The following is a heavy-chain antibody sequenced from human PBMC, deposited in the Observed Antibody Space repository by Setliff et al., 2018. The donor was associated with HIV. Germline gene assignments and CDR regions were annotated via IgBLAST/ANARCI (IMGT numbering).Heavy chain of an antibody. J-gene: IGHJ3*02. V-gene: IGHV7-4-1*02. Sequence: GASVKVSCKASGYSFINYAINWLRQAPGRGLEWMGWIHTEQGFPMYAQGFTGRFVFSLDPSVNTAYLQINSLTPDDGGVHYCAVDRHVFDIWGQGTVVTVSS. CDR1: GYSFINYA. CDR3: AVDRHVFDI. D-gene: IGHD5-12*01. CDR2: IHTEQGFP.